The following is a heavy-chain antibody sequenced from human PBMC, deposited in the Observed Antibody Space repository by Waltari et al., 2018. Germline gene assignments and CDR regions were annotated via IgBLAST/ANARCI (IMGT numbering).Heavy chain of an antibody. V-gene: IGHV3-74*01. Sequence: EVQLVESGGDLVQPGGSLRLSCAASGFPLSNYWIHWVRQAPGKGLVWVSCINGDGSRMTYADSVKGRFTLSRDNAKSTVYLQMSRLRAEDTALYYCVRVDNNGLEPFDYWGQGTLVTVSS. J-gene: IGHJ4*02. D-gene: IGHD1-1*01. CDR1: GFPLSNYW. CDR3: VRVDNNGLEPFDY. CDR2: INGDGSRM.